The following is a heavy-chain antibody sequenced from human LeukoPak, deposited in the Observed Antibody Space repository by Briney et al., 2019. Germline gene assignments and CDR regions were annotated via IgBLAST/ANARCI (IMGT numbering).Heavy chain of an antibody. CDR1: GFTFSNAW. CDR3: TTEPIWRYFDWPNGVDY. Sequence: PGGSLRLSCAASGFTFSNAWMSWARQAPGKGLEWVGRIKSKTDGGTTDYAAPVKGRFTISRDDSKNTLYLQMNSLKTEDTAVYYCTTEPIWRYFDWPNGVDYWGQGTLVTVSS. J-gene: IGHJ4*02. CDR2: IKSKTDGGTT. V-gene: IGHV3-15*01. D-gene: IGHD3-9*01.